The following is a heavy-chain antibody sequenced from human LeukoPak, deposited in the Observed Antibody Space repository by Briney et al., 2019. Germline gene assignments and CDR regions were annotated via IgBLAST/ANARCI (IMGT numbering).Heavy chain of an antibody. V-gene: IGHV3-53*01. CDR3: VKGRWLILPFDY. CDR1: GFTVSSNY. Sequence: PGGSLRLSCAASGFTVSSNYMSWVRQAPGKGLEWVSVIYSGGSTFYADSVKGRFSISRDNSKNTLYLQMNSLRAEDMAVYYCVKGRWLILPFDYWGQGTLVIVSS. D-gene: IGHD3-22*01. J-gene: IGHJ4*02. CDR2: IYSGGST.